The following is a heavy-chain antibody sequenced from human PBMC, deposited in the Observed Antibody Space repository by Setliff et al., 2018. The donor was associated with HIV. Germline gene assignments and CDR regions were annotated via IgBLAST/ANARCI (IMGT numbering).Heavy chain of an antibody. CDR3: ARVITMVWTTFDP. D-gene: IGHD3-10*01. J-gene: IGHJ5*02. CDR1: GGSFSSYY. Sequence: LSLTCAVYGGSFSSYYWSWIRQPPGKGLEWIGEINHSGGTNYNPSLKSRVTISLDKSKNHFSLELRSVTAADTAVYYCARVITMVWTTFDPWGQGTLVTVSS. V-gene: IGHV4-34*01. CDR2: INHSGGT.